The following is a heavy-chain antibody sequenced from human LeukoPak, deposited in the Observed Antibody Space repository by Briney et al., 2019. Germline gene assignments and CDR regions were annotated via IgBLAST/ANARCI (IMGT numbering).Heavy chain of an antibody. CDR3: ARFSPRAMGNYLDF. V-gene: IGHV4-39*07. Sequence: SETLSLTCTVSGGSISSSSYYWGWIRQPPGKGLEWIGSIYYSRSTYYNPSLKSRVTISVDTSKNQFSLKLSSVTAADTAVYYCARFSPRAMGNYLDFWGQGTLVTVSS. J-gene: IGHJ4*02. CDR2: IYYSRST. CDR1: GGSISSSSYY. D-gene: IGHD7-27*01.